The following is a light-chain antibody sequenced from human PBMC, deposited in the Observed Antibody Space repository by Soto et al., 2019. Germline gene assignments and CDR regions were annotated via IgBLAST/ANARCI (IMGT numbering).Light chain of an antibody. Sequence: QSVLTQPPSASGTPGQRVTISCSGSSSNIGSNTVNWYQQLPGTAPKLVIYSNNQRPSGVPDPFSGSKSGTSASLAISGLQSEDEADYYCAAWDDSLNGVVFGGGTQLTVL. CDR1: SSNIGSNT. J-gene: IGLJ2*01. CDR3: AAWDDSLNGVV. V-gene: IGLV1-44*01. CDR2: SNN.